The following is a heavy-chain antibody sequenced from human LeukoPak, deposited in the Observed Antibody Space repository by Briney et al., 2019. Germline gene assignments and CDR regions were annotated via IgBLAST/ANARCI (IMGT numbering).Heavy chain of an antibody. CDR3: ARGTGVRKSIDY. Sequence: PSETLSLTCAVYGGSFSGYYWSWTRQPPGKGLEWIGEINHSGSTNYNPSLKSRVTISVDTSKNQFSLKLSSVTAADTAVYYCARGTGVRKSIDYWGQGTLVTVSS. D-gene: IGHD3-10*01. CDR1: GGSFSGYY. V-gene: IGHV4-34*01. CDR2: INHSGST. J-gene: IGHJ4*02.